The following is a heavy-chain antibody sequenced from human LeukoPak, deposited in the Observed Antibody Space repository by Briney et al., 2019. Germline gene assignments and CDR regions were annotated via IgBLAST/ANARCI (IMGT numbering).Heavy chain of an antibody. CDR3: ARADPSIAARPIDY. V-gene: IGHV3-21*01. D-gene: IGHD6-6*01. J-gene: IGHJ4*02. CDR2: ISSNSSYI. CDR1: GFTVTRNY. Sequence: PGGSLRLSCAASGFTVTRNYMSWARQAPGRGLEWVSFISSNSSYIYYADSMKGRFTISRDNAKNSLYLQMNSLRAEDTAVYYCARADPSIAARPIDYWGQGTLVTVSS.